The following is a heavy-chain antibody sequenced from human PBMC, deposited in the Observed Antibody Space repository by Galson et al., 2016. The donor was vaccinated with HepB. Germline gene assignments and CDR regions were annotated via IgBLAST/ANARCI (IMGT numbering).Heavy chain of an antibody. CDR2: INAGNGNT. CDR3: ARDRYDRSGYLIGAYNWFDP. Sequence: SVKVSCKASGYTFTNYAIHWVRQAPGQRLEWMGWINAGNGNTKYSQKFQDRVTIIRDTSASTAYMELSSLRSEDTALYFCARDRYDRSGYLIGAYNWFDPWGQGTLVTVSS. J-gene: IGHJ5*02. D-gene: IGHD3-22*01. CDR1: GYTFTNYA. V-gene: IGHV1-3*01.